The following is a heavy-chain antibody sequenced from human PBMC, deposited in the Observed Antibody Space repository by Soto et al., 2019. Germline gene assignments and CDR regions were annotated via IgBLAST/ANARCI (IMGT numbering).Heavy chain of an antibody. V-gene: IGHV4-59*01. CDR1: GGSISSYY. CDR2: IYYSGST. Sequence: PSETQSLTCTVSGGSISSYYWSWIRQPPGKGLEWIGYIYYSGSTNYNPSLKSRVTISVDTSKNQFSLKLSSVTAADTAVYYCARDLGDYYDSSGYWNYWGQGTLVTVSS. J-gene: IGHJ4*02. D-gene: IGHD3-22*01. CDR3: ARDLGDYYDSSGYWNY.